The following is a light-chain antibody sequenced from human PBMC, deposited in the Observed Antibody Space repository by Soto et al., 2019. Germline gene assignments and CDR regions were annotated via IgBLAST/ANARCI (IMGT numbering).Light chain of an antibody. Sequence: EIVMTQSPGTLSVSPGEGVTLSCRASQSVRSNLAWYQQKPGQAPRLLIYGASTRVTGIPARFSGSGSGTEFTLTIGSLQSEDFAVYSCQHYNTWPRSFRGGTKVDIK. V-gene: IGKV3-15*01. CDR2: GAS. CDR3: QHYNTWPRS. CDR1: QSVRSN. J-gene: IGKJ4*01.